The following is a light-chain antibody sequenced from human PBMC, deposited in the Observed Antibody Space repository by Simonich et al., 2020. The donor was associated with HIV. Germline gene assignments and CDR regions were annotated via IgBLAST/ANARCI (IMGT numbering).Light chain of an antibody. CDR3: CSYAGSYTWV. Sequence: QSALTQPRSVSGSPGQSVTIYCTGTRSDVGGYNYVSWYQQNPGKAPKLMIYDVRKRPSGVPDRFSGSKSGNTASLTISGLQAEDESDYYCCSYAGSYTWVFGGGTKLTVL. CDR1: RSDVGGYNY. CDR2: DVR. V-gene: IGLV2-11*01. J-gene: IGLJ3*02.